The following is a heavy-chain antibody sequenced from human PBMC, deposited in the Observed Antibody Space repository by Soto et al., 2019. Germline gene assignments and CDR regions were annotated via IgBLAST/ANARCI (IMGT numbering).Heavy chain of an antibody. Sequence: ASVKVSCKASGYSFTDYHIHWVRQAPGQGLEWLGRINPKRGGTSTAQKFQGWVTMTTDTSISTASMELTRLTSDDTAIYYCARGDSTDCSNGVCSFFYNHDLDVWGQGTTVTVSS. CDR3: ARGDSTDCSNGVCSFFYNHDLDV. CDR1: GYSFTDYH. V-gene: IGHV1-2*04. D-gene: IGHD2-8*01. CDR2: INPKRGGT. J-gene: IGHJ6*02.